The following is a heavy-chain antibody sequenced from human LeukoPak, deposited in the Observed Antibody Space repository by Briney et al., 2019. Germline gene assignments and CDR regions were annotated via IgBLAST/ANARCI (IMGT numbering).Heavy chain of an antibody. D-gene: IGHD6-6*01. V-gene: IGHV3-74*01. CDR2: INSDGSST. CDR3: AREGGSSSTFDY. CDR1: GFTFSSYW. Sequence: GGSLRLSCAASGFTFSSYWMHWVHQAPGKGLVWVSRINSDGSSTSYAGSVKGRFTISRDNAKNTLYLQMNSLRAEDTAVYYCAREGGSSSTFDYWGQGTLVTVSS. J-gene: IGHJ4*02.